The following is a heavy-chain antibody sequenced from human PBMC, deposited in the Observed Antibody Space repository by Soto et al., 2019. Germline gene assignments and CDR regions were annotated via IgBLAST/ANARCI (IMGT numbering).Heavy chain of an antibody. D-gene: IGHD2-15*01. Sequence: EVQLVESGGGLVKPGGSLRLSCAASGFTFSNAWMSWVRQAPGKGLEWVGRIKSKTDGGTTDYAAPVKGRFTISRDDSKNTLYLQMNSLKTEDTAVYYCTTVGSSNRFHSPIVVVESYYFDYWGQGTLVTVSS. CDR2: IKSKTDGGTT. V-gene: IGHV3-15*01. CDR3: TTVGSSNRFHSPIVVVESYYFDY. J-gene: IGHJ4*02. CDR1: GFTFSNAW.